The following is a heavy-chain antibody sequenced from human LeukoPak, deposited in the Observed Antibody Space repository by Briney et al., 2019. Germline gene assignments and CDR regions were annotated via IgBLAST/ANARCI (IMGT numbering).Heavy chain of an antibody. J-gene: IGHJ6*03. CDR1: GYTFTNND. V-gene: IGHV1-8*02. CDR2: INPNSGNR. Sequence: ASVKVSCKAYGYTFTNNDINWIRQATGQGLNWMGWINPNSGNRGHTQKFQGRVTLTMNTSTSTAYMDLTSLTSEDTAVYYCARGPPGEDHYYLDVWAKGTTVTVSS. CDR3: ARGPPGEDHYYLDV. D-gene: IGHD7-27*01.